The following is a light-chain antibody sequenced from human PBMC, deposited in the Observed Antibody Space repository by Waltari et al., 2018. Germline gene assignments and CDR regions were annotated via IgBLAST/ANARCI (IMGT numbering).Light chain of an antibody. J-gene: IGLJ3*02. Sequence: QSALTQPASVSGSPGQSITIPCTGTSSDIGAYNSSSWYQHLPGKAPKLIISEVRRRPSGVSNRFSGSKSGNMASLTISGLQAEDEADYYCNSYTTSSTWVFGGGTKLTVL. CDR1: SSDIGAYNS. V-gene: IGLV2-14*01. CDR3: NSYTTSSTWV. CDR2: EVR.